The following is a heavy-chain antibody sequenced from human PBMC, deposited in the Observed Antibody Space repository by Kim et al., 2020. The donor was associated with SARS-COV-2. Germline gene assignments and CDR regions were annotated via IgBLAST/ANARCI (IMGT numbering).Heavy chain of an antibody. CDR1: GFTFSTFS. V-gene: IGHV3-48*04. Sequence: GGSLRLSCAASGFTFSTFSMNWVRQAPGKGLEWVAYLSSTFTTIYYADSVKGRFTISRDNAKNSLYLQMSSLKAEDTALYYCARDNRGYGMDIWGQGTTVTVPS. CDR3: ARDNRGYGMDI. CDR2: LSSTFTTI. J-gene: IGHJ6*02. D-gene: IGHD3-10*01.